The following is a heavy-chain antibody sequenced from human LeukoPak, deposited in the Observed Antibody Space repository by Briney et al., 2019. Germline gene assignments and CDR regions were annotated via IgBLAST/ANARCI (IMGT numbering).Heavy chain of an antibody. J-gene: IGHJ4*02. CDR2: IYYSGST. V-gene: IGHV4-39*01. CDR3: ARHAVEGKWLQFYYFNF. D-gene: IGHD5-24*01. CDR1: GGSISSSSYY. Sequence: SETLSLTCTVSGGSISSSSYYWGWIRQPPGKGLEWIGSIYYSGSTYYNPSLKSRVTIFVDTSKNQVSLKLRSVTAADTAVYCARHAVEGKWLQFYYFNFWGQGSLVTVSS.